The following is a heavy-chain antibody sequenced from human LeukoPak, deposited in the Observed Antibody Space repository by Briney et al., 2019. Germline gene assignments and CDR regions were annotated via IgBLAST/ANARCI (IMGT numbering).Heavy chain of an antibody. J-gene: IGHJ4*02. CDR2: INHSGST. V-gene: IGHV4-34*01. CDR3: ASHITMVRGVIHSY. CDR1: GGSFSGYY. D-gene: IGHD3-10*01. Sequence: ASETLSLTCAVYGGSFSGYYWSWIRQPPGKGLEWIGEINHSGSTNYNPSLKSRVTMSVDTSKNQFSLKLSSVTAADTAVYYCASHITMVRGVIHSYWGQGTLVTVSS.